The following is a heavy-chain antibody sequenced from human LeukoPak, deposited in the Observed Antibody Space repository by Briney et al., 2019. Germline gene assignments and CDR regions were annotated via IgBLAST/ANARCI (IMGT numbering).Heavy chain of an antibody. Sequence: GESLNISCTGAGYSFTNYWIAWVRQMPGKGLEWMGIIYPGDSETTYSPSFQGQVTISADKSITTTYLQWSRLEASDTAVYYCARGRGYCSSSSCYDFDYWGQGTLVTVSS. V-gene: IGHV5-51*01. CDR3: ARGRGYCSSSSCYDFDY. CDR2: IYPGDSET. D-gene: IGHD2-2*01. CDR1: GYSFTNYW. J-gene: IGHJ4*02.